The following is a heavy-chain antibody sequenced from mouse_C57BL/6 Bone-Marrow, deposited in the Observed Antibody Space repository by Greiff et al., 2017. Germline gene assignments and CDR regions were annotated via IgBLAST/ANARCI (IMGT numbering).Heavy chain of an antibody. D-gene: IGHD1-1*01. CDR3: AIPIATVVDWYFDG. Sequence: QVQLQQPGAELVRPGTSVKLSCKASGYTFTSYWMHWVKQRPGQGLEWIGVIDPSDSYTKYNQKFKGKATLPVDTSSSTAYMQLSSLTSEDSAVYYCAIPIATVVDWYFDGWGTGTTVTVSS. J-gene: IGHJ1*03. CDR1: GYTFTSYW. CDR2: IDPSDSYT. V-gene: IGHV1-59*01.